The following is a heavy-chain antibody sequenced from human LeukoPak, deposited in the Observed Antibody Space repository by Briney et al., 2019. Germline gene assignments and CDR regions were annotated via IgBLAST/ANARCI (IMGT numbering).Heavy chain of an antibody. CDR1: GYTFTGYY. V-gene: IGHV1-2*02. CDR3: ARDLYYDFWSAASSGYFDY. D-gene: IGHD3-3*01. J-gene: IGHJ4*02. CDR2: INPNSGGT. Sequence: GASVRASCKASGYTFTGYYMHWVRQAPGQGLEWMGWINPNSGGTNYAQKFQGRVTMTRDTSISTAYMELSRLRSDDTAVYYCARDLYYDFWSAASSGYFDYWGQGTLVTVSS.